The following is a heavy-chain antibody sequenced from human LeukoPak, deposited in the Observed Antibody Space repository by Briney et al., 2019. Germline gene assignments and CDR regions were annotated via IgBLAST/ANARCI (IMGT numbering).Heavy chain of an antibody. Sequence: SEALSLTCTVSGGSISSNTYYWGWIRQPPGKGLEWIGSIHYSGSPYYINYRGSTFYNPSLKSRVTISMDTSKNEFSLKLSSVIAADTAIYYCARNDSGGSDAFDIWGQGTMVTVSS. J-gene: IGHJ3*02. CDR2: IHYSGSPYYINYRGST. D-gene: IGHD3-22*01. CDR3: ARNDSGGSDAFDI. CDR1: GGSISSNTYY. V-gene: IGHV4-39*01.